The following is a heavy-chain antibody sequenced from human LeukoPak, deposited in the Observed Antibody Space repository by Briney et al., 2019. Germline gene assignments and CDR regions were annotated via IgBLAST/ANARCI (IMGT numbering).Heavy chain of an antibody. CDR1: GFTFSSYG. D-gene: IGHD5-12*01. CDR2: IRYDGSNK. Sequence: GGSLRLSCAASGFTFSSYGMHWVRQAPGKGLEWVAFIRYDGSNKYYADSVKGRFTISRDNSKNTLYLQMNTLRAEDTAVYYCAKGDSGYDLYHFDYWGQGTLVTVSS. CDR3: AKGDSGYDLYHFDY. V-gene: IGHV3-30*02. J-gene: IGHJ4*02.